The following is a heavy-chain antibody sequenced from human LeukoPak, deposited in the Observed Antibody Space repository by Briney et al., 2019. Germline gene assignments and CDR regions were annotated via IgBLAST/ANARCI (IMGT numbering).Heavy chain of an antibody. CDR2: ISHSGST. CDR1: GGSFSGYF. CDR3: AGGGSCSSSTCYAILGFDP. D-gene: IGHD2-2*01. Sequence: PSETLSLTCAVYGGSFSGYFWSWIRQPPGKGLEWIGEISHSGSTNYNPSLKSRVTISIDTSKNQFSLKLSSVTAADTAVYYCAGGGSCSSSTCYAILGFDPWGQGTLVTVSS. V-gene: IGHV4-34*01. J-gene: IGHJ5*02.